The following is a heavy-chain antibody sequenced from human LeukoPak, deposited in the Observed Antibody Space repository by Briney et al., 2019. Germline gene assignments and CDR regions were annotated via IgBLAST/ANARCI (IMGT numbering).Heavy chain of an antibody. Sequence: GGSLRLSCAASGFTFSSYWMHWVRQAPGKGLVWVSRINTDGSSTSYADSVKGRFTISRDNAKNTLYLQMNSLRVEDTAVYFCARWGSELPDDAFDIWGQGTMVTVSS. CDR1: GFTFSSYW. CDR2: INTDGSST. V-gene: IGHV3-74*01. CDR3: ARWGSELPDDAFDI. J-gene: IGHJ3*02. D-gene: IGHD6-25*01.